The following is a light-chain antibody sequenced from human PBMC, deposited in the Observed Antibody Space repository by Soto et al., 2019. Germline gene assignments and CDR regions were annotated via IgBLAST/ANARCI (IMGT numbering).Light chain of an antibody. CDR1: QSVSSSY. CDR2: GAS. Sequence: EIVLTQSPGTLSLSPGERATLSCRASQSVSSSYLAWYQQKPGQAPRLLIYGASSRATGIPDRFSGSGSVTDFTLTISRLEPEDFAVYYCQQYGSSLSCTFGQGTKLEIK. CDR3: QQYGSSLSCT. J-gene: IGKJ1*01. V-gene: IGKV3-20*01.